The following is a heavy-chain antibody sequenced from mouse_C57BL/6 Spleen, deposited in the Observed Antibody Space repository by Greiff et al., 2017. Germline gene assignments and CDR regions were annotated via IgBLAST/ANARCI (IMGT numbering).Heavy chain of an antibody. V-gene: IGHV1-64*01. Sequence: QVHVKQPGAELVKPGASVKLSCKASGYTFTSYWMHWVKQRPGQGLEWIGMIHPNSGSTNYNEKFKSKATLTVDKSSSTAYVQLSSLTSEDSAVYYCARFSTDVWGTGTTVTVSS. J-gene: IGHJ1*03. CDR2: IHPNSGST. CDR1: GYTFTSYW. CDR3: ARFSTDV. D-gene: IGHD1-1*01.